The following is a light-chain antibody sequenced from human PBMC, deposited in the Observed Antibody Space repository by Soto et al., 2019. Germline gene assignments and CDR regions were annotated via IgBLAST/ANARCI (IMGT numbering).Light chain of an antibody. CDR3: HSYDSSLSGYVV. Sequence: QSVLTQPPSVSGAPGQRVTISCTGSSSNIGAGYDVHWYQQLPGTAPKLLIYVNNNRPSGVPDRFSASKSGTSASLAITGLQAEDEADYYCHSYDSSLSGYVVFGGGTKLTV. CDR2: VNN. V-gene: IGLV1-40*01. J-gene: IGLJ2*01. CDR1: SSNIGAGYD.